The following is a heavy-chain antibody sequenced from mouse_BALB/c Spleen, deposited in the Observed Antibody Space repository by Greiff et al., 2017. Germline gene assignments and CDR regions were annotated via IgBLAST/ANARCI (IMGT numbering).Heavy chain of an antibody. CDR2: IRNKANGYTT. D-gene: IGHD2-14*01. Sequence: EVKLMESGGGLVQPGGSLRLSCATSGFTFTDYYMSWVRQPPGKALEWLGFIRNKANGYTTEYSASVKGRFTISRDNSQSILYLQMNTLRAEDSATYYCARDRRRYDSSYAMDYWGQGTSVTVSS. CDR3: ARDRRRYDSSYAMDY. J-gene: IGHJ4*01. CDR1: GFTFTDYY. V-gene: IGHV7-3*02.